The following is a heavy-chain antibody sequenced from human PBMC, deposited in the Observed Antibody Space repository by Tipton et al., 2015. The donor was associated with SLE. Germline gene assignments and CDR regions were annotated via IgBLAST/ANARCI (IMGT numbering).Heavy chain of an antibody. CDR1: GDSISSSSYY. Sequence: TLSLTCIVSGDSISSSSYYWGWIRQPPGKGLEWIGSVYYSGITYYSPSLKSRVRISMYTSRNQFSLKLNSVTAADTAVYYCARYYTHIDLWGQGTLVTVSS. J-gene: IGHJ5*02. V-gene: IGHV4-39*07. D-gene: IGHD3-10*01. CDR2: VYYSGIT. CDR3: ARYYTHIDL.